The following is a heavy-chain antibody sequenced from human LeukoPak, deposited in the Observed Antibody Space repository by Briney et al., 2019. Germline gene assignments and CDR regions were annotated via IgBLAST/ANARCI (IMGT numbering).Heavy chain of an antibody. J-gene: IGHJ4*02. CDR3: AKDSRQVAY. CDR1: GFTFSSYA. V-gene: IGHV3-30*04. D-gene: IGHD2-15*01. Sequence: GRSLRLSCAASGFTFSSYAMHWVRQAPGKGLEWVAVISYDGSNEYYADSVKGRFTISRDNSKNTLYLQMNSLRAEDTAVYYCAKDSRQVAYWGQGTLVTVSS. CDR2: ISYDGSNE.